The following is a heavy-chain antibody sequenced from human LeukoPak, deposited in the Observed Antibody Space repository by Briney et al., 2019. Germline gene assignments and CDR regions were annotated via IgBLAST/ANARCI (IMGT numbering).Heavy chain of an antibody. CDR2: ISYIGNT. J-gene: IGHJ3*02. D-gene: IGHD2-15*01. V-gene: IGHV4-39*01. Sequence: SETLSLTCTVSGGSISSGSYSWVWIRQPPRKGLEYIANISYIGNTEYNPSLKNRVTLPVDTSKNQFSLNLNSVTAADTAVYFCATLRINGPPDGFDMWGQGTMVTVSS. CDR3: ATLRINGPPDGFDM. CDR1: GGSISSGSYS.